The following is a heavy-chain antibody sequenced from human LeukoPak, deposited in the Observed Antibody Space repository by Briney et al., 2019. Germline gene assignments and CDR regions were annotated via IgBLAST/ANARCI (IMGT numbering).Heavy chain of an antibody. CDR1: GGSISSGDYY. J-gene: IGHJ4*02. CDR3: ARTLLGYCSSTSCYNFDY. V-gene: IGHV4-30-4*08. CDR2: IYYSGGT. Sequence: PSQTLSLTCTVSGGSISSGDYYWSWIRQPPGKGLEWIGYIYYSGGTYYNPSLKSRVTISVDTSKNQFSLKLSSVTAADTAVYYCARTLLGYCSSTSCYNFDYWGQGTLVTVSS. D-gene: IGHD2-2*02.